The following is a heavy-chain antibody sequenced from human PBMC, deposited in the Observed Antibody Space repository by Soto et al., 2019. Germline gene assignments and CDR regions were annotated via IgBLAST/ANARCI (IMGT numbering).Heavy chain of an antibody. Sequence: VHLVQSGAEVKKPGSSVKVSCQASGGPFSNYALSWVRQAPGHGLEWMGGIIPISGTTDYAQKFQARVTITADESTNTAYMELSSLRADDTAVYYCARLPSVLPVVDMWGQGTLVTVSS. CDR3: ARLPSVLPVVDM. CDR1: GGPFSNYA. CDR2: IIPISGTT. J-gene: IGHJ3*02. V-gene: IGHV1-69*01.